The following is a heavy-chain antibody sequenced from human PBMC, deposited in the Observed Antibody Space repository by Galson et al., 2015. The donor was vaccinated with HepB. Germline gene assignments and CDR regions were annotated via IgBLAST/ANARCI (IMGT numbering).Heavy chain of an antibody. V-gene: IGHV3-49*03. CDR1: GFNFGGYA. CDR3: TRPYCSGGGCYSWVGGY. D-gene: IGHD2-15*01. CDR2: IRSEAYGGTT. J-gene: IGHJ4*02. Sequence: SLRLSCAGSGFNFGGYAVSWFRQAPGKGLEWVGLIRSEAYGGTTEYAASVKDKFIISRDDSKSIAYLQMNSLKTEDTAVYYCTRPYCSGGGCYSWVGGYWGQGTLVTVSS.